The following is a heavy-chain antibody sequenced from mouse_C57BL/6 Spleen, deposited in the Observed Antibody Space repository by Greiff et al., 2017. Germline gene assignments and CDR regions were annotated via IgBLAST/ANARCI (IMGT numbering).Heavy chain of an antibody. D-gene: IGHD1-1*01. Sequence: VQLQQSGPELVKPGASVKISCKASGYAFSSSWMNWVKQRPGKGLEWIGRIYPGDGDTNYNGKFKGKATLTADKSSSTAYMQLSSLTSEDSAVYFCARWGYYGSSRGAMDYWGQGTSVTVSS. J-gene: IGHJ4*01. CDR1: GYAFSSSW. V-gene: IGHV1-82*01. CDR2: IYPGDGDT. CDR3: ARWGYYGSSRGAMDY.